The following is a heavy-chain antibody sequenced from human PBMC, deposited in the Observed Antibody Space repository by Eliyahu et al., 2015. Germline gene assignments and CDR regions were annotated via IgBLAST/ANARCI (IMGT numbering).Heavy chain of an antibody. CDR3: TTDYPRTGRLDDAFDI. V-gene: IGHV3-15*01. CDR2: IKSKTDGGTT. J-gene: IGHJ3*02. Sequence: EVQLVESGGGLVKPGGSLRLSCAASGFTFSNXWXSWXRQAPGKGLEWVGRIKSKTDGGTTDYAAPVKGRFTISRDDSKNTLYLQMNSLKTEDTAVYYCTTDYPRTGRLDDAFDIWGQGTMVTVSS. CDR1: GFTFSNXW. D-gene: IGHD1-14*01.